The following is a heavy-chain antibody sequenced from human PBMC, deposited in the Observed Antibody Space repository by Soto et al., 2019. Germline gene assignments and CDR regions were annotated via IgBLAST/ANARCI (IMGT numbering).Heavy chain of an antibody. Sequence: PGESLKISCKGSGYTFTSYWIGWVRQMPGQGLEWMGIIHIGDSDTRYSPYFQGQVTISADKSISAAYLQWSSLKASDTAIYYCARGYCSRGFCYSFPGYYLDPWGPGTLVTVSS. CDR1: GYTFTSYW. V-gene: IGHV5-51*01. D-gene: IGHD2-15*01. CDR2: IHIGDSDT. J-gene: IGHJ5*02. CDR3: ARGYCSRGFCYSFPGYYLDP.